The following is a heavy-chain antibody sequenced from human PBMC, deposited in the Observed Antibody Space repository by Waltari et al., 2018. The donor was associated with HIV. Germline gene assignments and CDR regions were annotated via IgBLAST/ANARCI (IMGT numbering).Heavy chain of an antibody. J-gene: IGHJ4*02. CDR1: GYTFTSYG. CDR3: ARDRGLGNNYYKVPFYFDY. D-gene: IGHD2-2*02. V-gene: IGHV1-18*01. Sequence: QVQLVQSGAEVKKPGASVKVSCKASGYTFTSYGISWVRQAPGQGLEWMGWISDYKGNTNHAKKLQGRSSLATDTSTGTAYMELSNLRSDDTAVYYCARDRGLGNNYYKVPFYFDYWGQGTLLTVSS. CDR2: ISDYKGNT.